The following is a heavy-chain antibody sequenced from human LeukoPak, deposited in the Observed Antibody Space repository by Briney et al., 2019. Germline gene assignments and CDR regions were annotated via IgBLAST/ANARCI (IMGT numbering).Heavy chain of an antibody. CDR2: IYPGDSDT. Sequence: GESLKISCKGSGYSFTSYWIGWVRQMPGKDLEWMGIIYPGDSDTRYSPSFQGQVTISADKSISTAYLQWSSLKASDTAMYYCARHRVIAAAGSDYWGQGTLVTVSS. CDR1: GYSFTSYW. CDR3: ARHRVIAAAGSDY. J-gene: IGHJ4*02. D-gene: IGHD6-13*01. V-gene: IGHV5-51*01.